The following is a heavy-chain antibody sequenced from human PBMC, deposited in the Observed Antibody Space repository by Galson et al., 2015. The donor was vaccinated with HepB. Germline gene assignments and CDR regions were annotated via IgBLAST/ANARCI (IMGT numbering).Heavy chain of an antibody. J-gene: IGHJ4*02. CDR2: IYSGGRT. Sequence: SLRLSCAASGFTVSNNYMNWFRQTPEKGLEWVSLIYSGGRTHYADSVKGRFTISRDSSKNTLYLQMNSLRAEDTAWYYCASNGDQGYWGQGTLVTVSS. CDR1: GFTVSNNY. CDR3: ASNGDQGY. D-gene: IGHD4-17*01. V-gene: IGHV3-53*01.